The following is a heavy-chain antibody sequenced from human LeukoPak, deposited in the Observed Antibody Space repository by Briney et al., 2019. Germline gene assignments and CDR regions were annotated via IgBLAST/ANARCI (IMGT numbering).Heavy chain of an antibody. CDR1: GFTFSSYS. V-gene: IGHV3-21*01. Sequence: PGGSLRLSCAASGFTFSSYSMNWVRQAPGKGLEWVSSISSSSYIYYADSVKGRFTISRDNAKNSLYLQMNSLRAEDTAVYYCARDSTAGTSEYFQHWGQGTLVTVSS. J-gene: IGHJ1*01. D-gene: IGHD6-13*01. CDR2: ISSSSYI. CDR3: ARDSTAGTSEYFQH.